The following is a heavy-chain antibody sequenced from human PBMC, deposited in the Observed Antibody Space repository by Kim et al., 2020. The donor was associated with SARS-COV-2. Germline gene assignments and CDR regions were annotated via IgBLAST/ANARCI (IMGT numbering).Heavy chain of an antibody. Sequence: GGSLRLSCAASGFTFSSYGMHWVRQAPGKGLEWVAVIWYDGSNKYYADSVKGRFTISRDNSKNTLYLQMNSLRAEDKAVYYCAKDPASIVGATTSWFDPWGQGTMVTDSS. CDR1: GFTFSSYG. J-gene: IGHJ5*02. CDR3: AKDPASIVGATTSWFDP. V-gene: IGHV3-33*06. CDR2: IWYDGSNK. D-gene: IGHD1-26*01.